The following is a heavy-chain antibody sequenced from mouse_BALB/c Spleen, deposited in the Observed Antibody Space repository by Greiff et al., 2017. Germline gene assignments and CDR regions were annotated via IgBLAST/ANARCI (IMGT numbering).Heavy chain of an antibody. CDR2: INPDSSTI. Sequence: EVKLLESGGGLVQPGGSLKLSCAASGFDFSRYWMSWVRQAPGKGLEWIGEINPDSSTINYTPSLKDKFIISRDNAKNTLYLQMSKVRSEDTALYYCARPGNYGSRWFAYWGQGTLVTVSA. V-gene: IGHV4-1*02. D-gene: IGHD1-1*01. CDR1: GFDFSRYW. J-gene: IGHJ3*01. CDR3: ARPGNYGSRWFAY.